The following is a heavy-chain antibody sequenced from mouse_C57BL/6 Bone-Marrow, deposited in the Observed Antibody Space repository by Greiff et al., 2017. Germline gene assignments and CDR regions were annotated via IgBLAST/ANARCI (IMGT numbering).Heavy chain of an antibody. V-gene: IGHV1-72*01. J-gene: IGHJ1*03. CDR3: ARWDYYGSRGAWYFDV. D-gene: IGHD1-1*01. CDR2: IDPNSGGT. Sequence: QVQLKQPGAELVKPGASVKLSCKASGYTFTSYWMHWVKQRPGRGLEWIGRIDPNSGGTKYNEKFKSKATLTVDKPSSTAYMQLSSLTSEDSAVYYCARWDYYGSRGAWYFDVWGTGTTVTVSS. CDR1: GYTFTSYW.